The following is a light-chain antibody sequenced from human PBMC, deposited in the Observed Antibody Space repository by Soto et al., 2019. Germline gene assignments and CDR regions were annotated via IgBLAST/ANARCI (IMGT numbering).Light chain of an antibody. Sequence: QSVLTQPASVSGSPGQSINISCTGTSSDVGGYNFVSWYHHHPGKASKFIIYDVSNRPSGVSNLFSGSKSGNTASLTISGLQPEDEADYYCSSYTTSNTRQIVFGTGTKVTVL. J-gene: IGLJ1*01. CDR3: SSYTTSNTRQIV. CDR1: SSDVGGYNF. V-gene: IGLV2-14*03. CDR2: DVS.